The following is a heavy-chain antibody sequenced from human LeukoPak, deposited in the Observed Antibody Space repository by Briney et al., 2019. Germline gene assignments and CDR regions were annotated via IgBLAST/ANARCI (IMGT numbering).Heavy chain of an antibody. Sequence: GGSLRLSCAASGFTFSSYAMSWVRQAPGKGLEWVSAISGSGGSTYYADSVKGRFTISRDNSKNTLYLQMNSLRAEDTAVYYCAKPVVAATREEIYWYFDLWGRAPWSLSPQ. CDR1: GFTFSSYA. D-gene: IGHD2-15*01. CDR2: ISGSGGST. J-gene: IGHJ2*01. V-gene: IGHV3-23*01. CDR3: AKPVVAATREEIYWYFDL.